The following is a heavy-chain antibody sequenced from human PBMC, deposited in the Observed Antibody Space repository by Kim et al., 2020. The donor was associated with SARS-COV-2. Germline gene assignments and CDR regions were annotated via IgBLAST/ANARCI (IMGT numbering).Heavy chain of an antibody. J-gene: IGHJ4*02. Sequence: KFQGRVTMTRDTSISTAYMELSRLRSDDTAVYYCARDRGDVVVPAASFDYWGQGTLVTVSS. D-gene: IGHD2-2*01. V-gene: IGHV1-2*02. CDR3: ARDRGDVVVPAASFDY.